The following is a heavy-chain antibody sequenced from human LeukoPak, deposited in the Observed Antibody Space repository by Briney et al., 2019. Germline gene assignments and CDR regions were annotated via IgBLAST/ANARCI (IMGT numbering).Heavy chain of an antibody. D-gene: IGHD6-25*01. V-gene: IGHV3-9*01. Sequence: GRSLRLSCAASGFTFDDYAMHWVRQAPGKGLEWVSGISWNSGSIGYADSVKGQFTISRDNAKNSLYLQMNSLRAEDTAVYYCLGSGDLGWGQGTLVTVSS. CDR1: GFTFDDYA. CDR3: LGSGDLG. CDR2: ISWNSGSI. J-gene: IGHJ4*02.